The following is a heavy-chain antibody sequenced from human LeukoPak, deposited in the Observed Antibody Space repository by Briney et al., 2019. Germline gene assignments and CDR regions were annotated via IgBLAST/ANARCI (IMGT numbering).Heavy chain of an antibody. Sequence: GGSLRLSCAASGFTFSSYAMHWVRQAPGKGLEWVSSISSSSSYIYYADSVKGRFTISRDNAKNSLYLQMNSLRAEDTAVYYCAKDAYSYGYSPFDYWGQGTLVTVSS. CDR3: AKDAYSYGYSPFDY. CDR2: ISSSSSYI. D-gene: IGHD5-18*01. CDR1: GFTFSSYA. V-gene: IGHV3-21*04. J-gene: IGHJ4*02.